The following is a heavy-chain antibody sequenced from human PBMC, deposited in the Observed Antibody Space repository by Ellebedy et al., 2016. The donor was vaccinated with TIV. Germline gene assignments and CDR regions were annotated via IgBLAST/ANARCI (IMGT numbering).Heavy chain of an antibody. Sequence: GGSLRLXXAASGFTFRSYAMSWVRQAPGKGLEWVSTISSSGDSTSYADSVRGRFTISRDNSKNTLYLQMNSLRAEDTAGYYCAKDQASSPAADYYYGLDVWGQGTTATVSS. D-gene: IGHD2-2*01. CDR2: ISSSGDST. CDR1: GFTFRSYA. CDR3: AKDQASSPAADYYYGLDV. J-gene: IGHJ6*02. V-gene: IGHV3-23*01.